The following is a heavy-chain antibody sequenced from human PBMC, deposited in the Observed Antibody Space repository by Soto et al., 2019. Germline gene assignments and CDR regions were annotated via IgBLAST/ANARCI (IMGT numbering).Heavy chain of an antibody. Sequence: QVQLVQSGAEVKKPGSSVKVSCKASGGTFSSYAISWVRQAPGQGLEWMGGIIPIFGTANYAQKFQGRVRITADESTSTAYMELGSLRSEATAVYYCAADCGGGSCYPPFDYWGQGTLVTVSS. CDR2: IIPIFGTA. V-gene: IGHV1-69*01. CDR3: AADCGGGSCYPPFDY. D-gene: IGHD2-15*01. CDR1: GGTFSSYA. J-gene: IGHJ4*02.